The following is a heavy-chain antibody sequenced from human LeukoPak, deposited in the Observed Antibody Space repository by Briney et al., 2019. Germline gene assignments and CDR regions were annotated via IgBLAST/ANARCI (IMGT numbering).Heavy chain of an antibody. CDR1: GYNFTSSW. CDR2: IYPDDSDT. Sequence: GESLKISCKASGYNFTSSWIGWVRQMPGKGLECMGIIYPDDSDTRYSPSFQGQVTISADKSISTAYLQWSSLTASDTAMYYCARAETSRLDSFDFWGRGTLVTVSS. CDR3: ARAETSRLDSFDF. V-gene: IGHV5-51*01. J-gene: IGHJ4*02. D-gene: IGHD2-21*01.